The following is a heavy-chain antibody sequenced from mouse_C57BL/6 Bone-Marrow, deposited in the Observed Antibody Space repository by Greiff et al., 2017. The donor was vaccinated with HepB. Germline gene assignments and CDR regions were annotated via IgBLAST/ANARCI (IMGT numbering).Heavy chain of an antibody. D-gene: IGHD1-1*01. CDR3: TRHYGSSYWFAY. J-gene: IGHJ3*01. CDR2: IYPGNSDT. V-gene: IGHV1-5*01. CDR1: GYTFTSYW. Sequence: VQLQQSGTVLARPGASVKMSCKTSGYTFTSYWMHWVKQRPGQGLEWIGAIYPGNSDTSYNQKFKGKAKLTAVTSASTAYMELSSLTNEDSAVYYCTRHYGSSYWFAYWGKGTLVTVSA.